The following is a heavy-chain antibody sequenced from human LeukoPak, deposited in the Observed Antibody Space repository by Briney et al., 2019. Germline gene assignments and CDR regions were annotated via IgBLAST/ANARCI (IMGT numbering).Heavy chain of an antibody. D-gene: IGHD1-26*01. J-gene: IGHJ4*02. CDR1: GFTFSSYA. CDR2: ISGSGGST. Sequence: SGGSLRLSCAASGFTFSSYAMSWVRQAPGKGLEWVSAISGSGGSTYYADSVKGRFTISRDNSKNTLYLQMNSLRAEDTAVYYCAKVLLWELDPSDYWGQGTLVTVSP. V-gene: IGHV3-23*01. CDR3: AKVLLWELDPSDY.